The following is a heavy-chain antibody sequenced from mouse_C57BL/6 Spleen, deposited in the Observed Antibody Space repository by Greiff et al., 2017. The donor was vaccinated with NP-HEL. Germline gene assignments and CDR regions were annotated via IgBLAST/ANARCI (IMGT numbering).Heavy chain of an antibody. CDR2: ISSGSSTI. J-gene: IGHJ4*01. D-gene: IGHD1-1*01. V-gene: IGHV5-17*01. CDR3: ARPSYYGNAMDY. CDR1: GFTFSDYG. Sequence: DVMLVESGGGLVKPGGSLKLSCAASGFTFSDYGMHWVRQAPEKGLEWVAYISSGSSTIYYADTVKGRFTISRDNAKNTLFLQMTSLRSEDTAMYYCARPSYYGNAMDYWGQGTSVTVSS.